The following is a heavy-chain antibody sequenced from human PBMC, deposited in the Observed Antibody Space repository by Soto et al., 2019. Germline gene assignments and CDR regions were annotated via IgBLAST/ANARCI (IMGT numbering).Heavy chain of an antibody. CDR2: ISGSGGST. V-gene: IGHV3-23*01. D-gene: IGHD2-2*01. CDR3: AKDPVSSTRPNWFDA. J-gene: IGHJ5*02. CDR1: GFTFSSYA. Sequence: GGSLRLSCAASGFTFSSYAMSWVRQAPGKGLEWVSAISGSGGSTYYADSVKGRFTISRDNSKNTLYLQMNSLRAEDTAVYYCAKDPVSSTRPNWFDAWGQGTLVTVSS.